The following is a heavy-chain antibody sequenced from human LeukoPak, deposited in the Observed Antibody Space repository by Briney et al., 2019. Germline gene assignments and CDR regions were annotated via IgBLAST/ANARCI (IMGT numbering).Heavy chain of an antibody. CDR3: ARGVGSGYTDY. J-gene: IGHJ4*02. V-gene: IGHV4-59*01. D-gene: IGHD3-22*01. Sequence: SETLSLTCTVSGGSISNYYWTWIRQPPGKGLEWIGFISYSGNTNYNPSLKSRVTISLDTSKNQFSLKLISVTAADTAVYYCARGVGSGYTDYWGQGTLVTVSS. CDR2: ISYSGNT. CDR1: GGSISNYY.